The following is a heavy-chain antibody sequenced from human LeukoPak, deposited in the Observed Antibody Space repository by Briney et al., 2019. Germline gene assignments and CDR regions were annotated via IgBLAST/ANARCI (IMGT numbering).Heavy chain of an antibody. V-gene: IGHV3-7*05. J-gene: IGHJ5*02. Sequence: GGSLRLSCAASGFPFSSYWMAWVRQAPGKGLEWVANIAQDGSEKYYVDSVKGRFTISRDNAQNSLHLQMNSLTAEDAAVYYCAKSFAARDYYFDPWGQGTLVTVSS. CDR2: IAQDGSEK. D-gene: IGHD6-6*01. CDR3: AKSFAARDYYFDP. CDR1: GFPFSSYW.